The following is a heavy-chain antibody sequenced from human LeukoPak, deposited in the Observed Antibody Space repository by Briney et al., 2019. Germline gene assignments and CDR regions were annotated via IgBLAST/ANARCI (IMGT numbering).Heavy chain of an antibody. D-gene: IGHD6-19*01. CDR3: ASPSSGQSFDI. J-gene: IGHJ3*02. CDR1: GFTFSSYA. Sequence: GGSLRLSCAASGFTFSSYAMHWVRQAPGKGLEWVSVIYTGGNTYYADSVKGRFTISRDNSKNTLYLQMHSLRAEDTAVYYCASPSSGQSFDIWGQGTMVTVSS. V-gene: IGHV3-53*01. CDR2: IYTGGNT.